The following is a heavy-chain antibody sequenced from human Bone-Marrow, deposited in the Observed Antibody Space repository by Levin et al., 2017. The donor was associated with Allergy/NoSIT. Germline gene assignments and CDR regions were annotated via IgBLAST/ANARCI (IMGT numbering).Heavy chain of an antibody. Sequence: GESLKISCKASGYTFTGYYMHWVRQAPGQGLEWMGWINPNSGGTNYAQKFQGRVTMTRDTSISTAYMELSRLRSDDTAVYYCARGMYYYDSSTFDYWGQGTLVTVSS. D-gene: IGHD3-22*01. CDR1: GYTFTGYY. V-gene: IGHV1-2*02. CDR3: ARGMYYYDSSTFDY. CDR2: INPNSGGT. J-gene: IGHJ4*02.